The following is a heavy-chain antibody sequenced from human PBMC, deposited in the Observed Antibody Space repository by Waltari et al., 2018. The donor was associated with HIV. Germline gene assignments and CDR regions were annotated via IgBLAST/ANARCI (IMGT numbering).Heavy chain of an antibody. CDR1: GGSITGYY. CDR2: VYYSGNT. CDR3: AKEKSPYDFWGGPKIWGNYGLDV. Sequence: QVQLQESGPGLVKPSETLSLTCRLSGGSITGYYWSWIRQPLGKGLEWIGYVYYSGNTNYIPSLKSRVTISVDTSREQLSLKLTSVTAADTAVYYCAKEKSPYDFWGGPKIWGNYGLDVWGPGPRLSSR. V-gene: IGHV4-59*03. D-gene: IGHD3-3*01. J-gene: IGHJ6*02.